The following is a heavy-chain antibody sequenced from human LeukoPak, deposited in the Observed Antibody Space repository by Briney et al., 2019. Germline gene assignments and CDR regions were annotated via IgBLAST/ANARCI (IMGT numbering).Heavy chain of an antibody. CDR1: GGSISSYY. V-gene: IGHV4-59*01. CDR2: IYYSGST. J-gene: IGHJ4*02. D-gene: IGHD3-10*01. Sequence: SETLSLTCTVSGGSISSYYWSWIRQPPGKGLEWIGYIYYSGSTNYNPSLKSRVTISVDTSKNQFSLKLSSATAADTAVYYCARGEGLWFGELLSWGQGTLVTVSS. CDR3: ARGEGLWFGELLS.